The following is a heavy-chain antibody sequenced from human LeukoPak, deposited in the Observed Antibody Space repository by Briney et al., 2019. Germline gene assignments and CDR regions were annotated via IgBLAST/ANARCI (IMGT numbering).Heavy chain of an antibody. V-gene: IGHV3-21*01. CDR3: ATSDDLWSGMDN. CDR1: GFTFSSSS. Sequence: GGSLRLSCAVSGFTFSSSSMNWVRQAPGKGLEWVSSISSSSSYIYYADSVKGRFTISRDNAKNSLYLQMDSLRAEDTAVYYCATSDDLWSGMDNWGQGTLVTVS. D-gene: IGHD3-3*01. CDR2: ISSSSSYI. J-gene: IGHJ4*02.